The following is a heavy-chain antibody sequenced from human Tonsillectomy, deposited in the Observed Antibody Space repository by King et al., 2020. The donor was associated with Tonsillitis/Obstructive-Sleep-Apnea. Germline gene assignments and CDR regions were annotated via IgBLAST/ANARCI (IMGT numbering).Heavy chain of an antibody. J-gene: IGHJ6*03. CDR2: IYYSGST. V-gene: IGHV4-59*08. Sequence: QLQESGPGLVKPSETLSLTCTVSGGSISRYYWSWIRQPPGKGLAWIGYIYYSGSTNYNPSLKSRVTISVDTSKNQFSLKLSSVTAADTAVYYCASRLSGYDYYYYYYMDVWGKGTTVTVSS. CDR3: ASRLSGYDYYYYYYMDV. D-gene: IGHD5-12*01. CDR1: GGSISRYY.